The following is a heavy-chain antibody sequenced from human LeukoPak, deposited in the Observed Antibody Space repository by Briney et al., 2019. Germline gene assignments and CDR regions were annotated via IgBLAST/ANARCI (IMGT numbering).Heavy chain of an antibody. CDR1: GFTFSSYA. V-gene: IGHV4-34*01. CDR2: INHSGST. CDR3: ARNYYYYMDV. J-gene: IGHJ6*03. Sequence: GSLRLSCAASGFTFSSYAMSWVRQPPGKGLEWIGEINHSGSTNYNPSLKSRVTISVDTSKNQFSLKLSSVTAADTAVYYCARNYYYYMDVWGKGTTVTVSS.